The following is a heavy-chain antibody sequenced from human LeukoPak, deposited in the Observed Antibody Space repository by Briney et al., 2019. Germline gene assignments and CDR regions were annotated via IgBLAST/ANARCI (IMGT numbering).Heavy chain of an antibody. J-gene: IGHJ3*02. Sequence: SETLSLTCTVSGYSISSGYYWGWIRQPPGKGLEWIGSIYHSGSTYYNPSLKSRVTISVDTSKNQFSLKLSSVTAADTAVYYCASPPPGLVVAARNAAFDIWGQGTMVTVSS. CDR3: ASPPPGLVVAARNAAFDI. D-gene: IGHD2-15*01. V-gene: IGHV4-38-2*02. CDR1: GYSISSGYY. CDR2: IYHSGST.